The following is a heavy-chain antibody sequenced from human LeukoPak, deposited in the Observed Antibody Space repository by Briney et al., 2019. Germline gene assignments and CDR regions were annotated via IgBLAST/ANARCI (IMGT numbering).Heavy chain of an antibody. J-gene: IGHJ4*02. CDR1: EFTFNNYV. V-gene: IGHV3-33*01. CDR3: ARDIAYSGAD. CDR2: KWPDRDG. D-gene: IGHD1-26*01. Sequence: GGSLRLSCAASEFTFNNYVIHWVRQAPGKGLEWVAVKWPDRDGYADSVRGRFSISRDNSENTLYLQMNSLRAEDTAVYYCARDIAYSGADWGQGTLVIVSS.